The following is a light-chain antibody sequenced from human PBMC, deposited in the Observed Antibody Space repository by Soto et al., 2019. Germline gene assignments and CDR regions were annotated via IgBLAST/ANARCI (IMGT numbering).Light chain of an antibody. Sequence: EIVMTQSPATLSVSPGERATLSCRASQSVSSNLAWYQQKPGQAPRLLIYGASTRATGIPARVSGSGSGTEFTLTISSLQSEEFAVYYWQQYNNWPRTFGQGTKVEIK. V-gene: IGKV3-15*01. CDR3: QQYNNWPRT. CDR1: QSVSSN. CDR2: GAS. J-gene: IGKJ1*01.